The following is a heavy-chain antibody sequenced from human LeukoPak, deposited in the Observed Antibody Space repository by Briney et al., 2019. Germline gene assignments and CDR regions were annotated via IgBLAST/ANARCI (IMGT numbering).Heavy chain of an antibody. V-gene: IGHV1-58*02. CDR2: IVVGSGNT. Sequence: ASVKVSCKASGFTFTSSAMQWVRQARGQRLEWIGWIVVGSGNTNYAQKFQERVTITRDMPTSTAYMELSSLRSEDTAVYYCAADSAKWELLVSYYYGMDVWGQGTTVTVSS. D-gene: IGHD1-26*01. CDR3: AADSAKWELLVSYYYGMDV. CDR1: GFTFTSSA. J-gene: IGHJ6*02.